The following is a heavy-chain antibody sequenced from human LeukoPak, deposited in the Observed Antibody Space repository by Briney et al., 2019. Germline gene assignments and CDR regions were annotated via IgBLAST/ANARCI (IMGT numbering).Heavy chain of an antibody. CDR2: ISAYNGNT. Sequence: ASVKVSCKASGYTFTSYGISWVRQAPGQGLEWMGWISAYNGNTNYAQKLQGRVTMTTDTSTSTAYMELRSLRSDDTAVYYCAKTNDYDFWNGYYGGMFDYWGQGTLVTVSS. J-gene: IGHJ4*02. D-gene: IGHD3-3*01. CDR1: GYTFTSYG. V-gene: IGHV1-18*01. CDR3: AKTNDYDFWNGYYGGMFDY.